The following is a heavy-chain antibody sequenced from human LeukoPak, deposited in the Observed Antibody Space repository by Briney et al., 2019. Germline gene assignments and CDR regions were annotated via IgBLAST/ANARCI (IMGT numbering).Heavy chain of an antibody. J-gene: IGHJ3*02. CDR2: ISGSGGST. CDR3: AKGGSSWYYGAFDI. CDR1: GFTFSSYA. D-gene: IGHD6-13*01. V-gene: IGHV3-23*01. Sequence: GGSLRLSCAASGFTFSSYAMSWVRQAPGKGLEWVSAISGSGGSTYYAGSVKGRFTISRDNSKNTLYLQMDSLRAEDTAVYYCAKGGSSWYYGAFDIWGQGTMVTVSS.